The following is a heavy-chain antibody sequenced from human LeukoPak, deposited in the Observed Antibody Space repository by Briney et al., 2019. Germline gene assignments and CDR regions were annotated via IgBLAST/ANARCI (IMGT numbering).Heavy chain of an antibody. J-gene: IGHJ4*02. CDR3: ATDGERYCSGGSCPGDY. D-gene: IGHD2-15*01. CDR2: IKQDGSEK. CDR1: GFTFSSYW. V-gene: IGHV3-7*01. Sequence: PGGSLRLSCAASGFTFSSYWMSWVRQAPGKGLEWVANIKQDGSEKYYVDSVKGRFTISRDNAKNTLYLQMNSLRAEDTAVYYCATDGERYCSGGSCPGDYWGQGTLVTVSS.